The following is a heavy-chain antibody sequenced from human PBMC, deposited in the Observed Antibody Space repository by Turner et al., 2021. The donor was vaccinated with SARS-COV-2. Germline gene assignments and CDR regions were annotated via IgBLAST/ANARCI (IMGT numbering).Heavy chain of an antibody. CDR2: IKQDESEK. D-gene: IGHD5-18*01. CDR1: GLTFSSYW. V-gene: IGHV3-7*03. J-gene: IGHJ4*02. Sequence: EVQVVESGGGLVQPGGSVRLSCAVSGLTFSSYWMSWVRQAPGKGLEWVANIKQDESEKNDVDSVKGRFTISRDNAKNSLYLQMNSLRAEDTAVYYCATGGYSYHHWGQGTLVTVSS. CDR3: ATGGYSYHH.